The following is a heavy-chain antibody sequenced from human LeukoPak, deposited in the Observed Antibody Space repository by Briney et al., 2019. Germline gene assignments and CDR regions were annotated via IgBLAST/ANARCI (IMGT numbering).Heavy chain of an antibody. V-gene: IGHV3-7*01. Sequence: GGSLGLSCAASGFSFSRYWMTWVRQAPGKGLEWVANIKGDESDDHYVASVRGRFTISRDNAKRALYLQMNNLRAEDTGGYYCARVADYDFLSGYYSPFDHWGQGVLVIVSS. J-gene: IGHJ4*02. CDR3: ARVADYDFLSGYYSPFDH. CDR2: IKGDESDD. D-gene: IGHD3-3*01. CDR1: GFSFSRYW.